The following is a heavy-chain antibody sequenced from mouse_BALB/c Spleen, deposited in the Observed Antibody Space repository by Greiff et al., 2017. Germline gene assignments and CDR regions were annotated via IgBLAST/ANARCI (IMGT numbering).Heavy chain of an antibody. CDR2: IDPANGNT. V-gene: IGHV14-3*02. D-gene: IGHD4-1*01. Sequence: EVQRVESGAELVKPGASVKLSCTASGFNITDTYMHWVKQRPEQGLEWIGRIDPANGNTKYDPKFQGKATITADTSSNTAYLQLSSLTSEDTAVYYCANWDYWGQGTTLTVSS. CDR1: GFNITDTY. CDR3: ANWDY. J-gene: IGHJ2*01.